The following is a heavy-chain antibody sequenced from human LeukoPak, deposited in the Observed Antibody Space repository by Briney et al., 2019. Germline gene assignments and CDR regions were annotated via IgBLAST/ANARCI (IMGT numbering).Heavy chain of an antibody. J-gene: IGHJ4*02. CDR1: GYSIGSRNYY. D-gene: IGHD3-10*01. V-gene: IGHV4-39*01. CDR3: ARRSNDYGSGSYSEPFDV. Sequence: SETLSLTCTVSGYSIGSRNYYWGWIRQPPGKGLEWIGTIHYTGATYYNPSLKGRLTMFVDRSKNQFSLKMRSLTAADAALYFCARRSNDYGSGSYSEPFDVWGQGSLVVVSS. CDR2: IHYTGAT.